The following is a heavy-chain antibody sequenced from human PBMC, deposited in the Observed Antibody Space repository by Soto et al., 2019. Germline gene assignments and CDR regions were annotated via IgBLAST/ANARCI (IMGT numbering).Heavy chain of an antibody. V-gene: IGHV1-8*01. J-gene: IGHJ4*02. Sequence: GASVKVSCKASGYSFTSLDIDWVRQTAGQGLEWMGWMQPSTGRTGYAQKFQGRVTMTRDTSINTAYMELTTLTSDDTAFYYCARGVSAGVDYWGQGTLVTVSS. CDR3: ARGVSAGVDY. CDR1: GYSFTSLD. CDR2: MQPSTGRT. D-gene: IGHD1-26*01.